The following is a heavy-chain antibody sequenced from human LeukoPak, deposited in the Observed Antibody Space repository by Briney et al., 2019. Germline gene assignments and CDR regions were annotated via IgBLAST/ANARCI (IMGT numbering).Heavy chain of an antibody. D-gene: IGHD6-19*01. CDR3: ARDSSGWYGHPKNEDY. Sequence: GGSLRLSCAASVFTFSSDAMIWVRQAPGKGRECVANIKQDGSEKYYVDSVKGRFTISRDNPKNTLYLQMNSLRAEDTAVYYCARDSSGWYGHPKNEDYWGQGTLVTVSS. CDR1: VFTFSSDA. J-gene: IGHJ4*02. V-gene: IGHV3-7*01. CDR2: IKQDGSEK.